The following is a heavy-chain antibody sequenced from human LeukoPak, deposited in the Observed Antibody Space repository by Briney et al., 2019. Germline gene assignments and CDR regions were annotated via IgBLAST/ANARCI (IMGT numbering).Heavy chain of an antibody. CDR2: ISSNGGST. D-gene: IGHD2-15*01. Sequence: GGSLRLSCAASGFTFSSYAMHWVRQAPGKGLEYVSAISSNGGSTYYANSVKGRFTISRDNSKNTLYLQMGSLRAEDMAVYYCARASKGGDNDYWGQGTLVTVSS. CDR3: ARASKGGDNDY. V-gene: IGHV3-64*01. J-gene: IGHJ4*02. CDR1: GFTFSSYA.